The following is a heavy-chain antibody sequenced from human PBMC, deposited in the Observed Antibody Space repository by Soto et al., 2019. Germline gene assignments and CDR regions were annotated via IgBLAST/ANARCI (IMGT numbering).Heavy chain of an antibody. CDR3: ARARQQLVRRYNWFDP. Sequence: WASVKVSCKASGYTFTSYGISWVRQAPGQGLEWMGWISAYNGNTNYAQKLQGRVTMTTDTSTSTAYMELRSLRSDDTAVYYCARARQQLVRRYNWFDPWGQGTLVTVPS. J-gene: IGHJ5*02. V-gene: IGHV1-18*04. CDR1: GYTFTSYG. CDR2: ISAYNGNT. D-gene: IGHD6-13*01.